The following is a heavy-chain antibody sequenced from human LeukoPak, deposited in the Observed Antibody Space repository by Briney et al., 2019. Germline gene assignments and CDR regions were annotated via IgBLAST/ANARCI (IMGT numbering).Heavy chain of an antibody. D-gene: IGHD3-3*01. V-gene: IGHV1-46*01. CDR3: ARAITIFGVVGPLDY. J-gene: IGHJ4*02. CDR1: GYTFTSYY. Sequence: ASVKVSCKASGYTFTSYYMHWVRQAPGQGLEWMGIINPSGGSTSYAQKFQGRVTMTRDTSTSTVYMELSSLRSEDTAVYYCARAITIFGVVGPLDYWGQGTLVTVSS. CDR2: INPSGGST.